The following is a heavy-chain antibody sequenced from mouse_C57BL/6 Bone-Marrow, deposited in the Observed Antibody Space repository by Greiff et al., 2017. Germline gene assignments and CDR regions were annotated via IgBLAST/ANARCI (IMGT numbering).Heavy chain of an antibody. CDR3: TRGFITTVVARYFDV. J-gene: IGHJ1*03. CDR2: IDPETGGT. CDR1: GYTFTDYE. Sequence: VQVVESGAELVRPGASVTLSCKASGYTFTDYEMHWVKQTPVHGLEWIGAIDPETGGTAYNQKFKGKAILTADKSSSTAYMELRSLTSEDSAVYYCTRGFITTVVARYFDVWGTGTTVTVSS. V-gene: IGHV1-15*01. D-gene: IGHD1-1*01.